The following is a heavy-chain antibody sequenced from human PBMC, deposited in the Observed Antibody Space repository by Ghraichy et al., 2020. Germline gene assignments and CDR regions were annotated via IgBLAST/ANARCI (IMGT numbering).Heavy chain of an antibody. CDR3: AKDHSTIYYYFMDV. D-gene: IGHD4/OR15-4a*01. J-gene: IGHJ6*03. CDR2: ISGSGGST. Sequence: GGSLRLSCAASGFTFISYAMSWVRQAPGKGLEWVSAISGSGGSTYYADSVKGRFTISRDNSKNTLYLQMNSLRAEDTAVYYCAKDHSTIYYYFMDVWGKGTTVTVSS. CDR1: GFTFISYA. V-gene: IGHV3-23*01.